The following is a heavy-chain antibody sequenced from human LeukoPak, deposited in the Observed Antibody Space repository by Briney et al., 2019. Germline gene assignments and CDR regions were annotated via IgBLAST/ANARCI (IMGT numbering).Heavy chain of an antibody. Sequence: PSETLSLTCTVSGGSISSYYWSWIRQPPGKGLEWIGYINYSGSTNYNPSLKSRVTMSVDTSKNQFSLKLSSVTAADTAVYYFARHDRGVLVVAPVGWFDPWGQGTLVTVSS. CDR1: GGSISSYY. CDR2: INYSGST. V-gene: IGHV4-59*08. J-gene: IGHJ5*02. D-gene: IGHD2-15*01. CDR3: ARHDRGVLVVAPVGWFDP.